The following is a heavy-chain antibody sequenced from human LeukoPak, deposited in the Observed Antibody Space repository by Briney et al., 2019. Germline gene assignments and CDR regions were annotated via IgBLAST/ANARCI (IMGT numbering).Heavy chain of an antibody. CDR2: ISSSSSTK. D-gene: IGHD2-2*01. Sequence: PGGSLRLSCAASGFTVSSSYMNWVRQAPGKGLEWVAYISSSSSTKYYADSVKGRFTISRDNAKNSLYLQMNSLRDEDTAVYYCARDPTSTYQFDSWGQGTLVTVSS. CDR3: ARDPTSTYQFDS. CDR1: GFTVSSSY. V-gene: IGHV3-48*02. J-gene: IGHJ4*02.